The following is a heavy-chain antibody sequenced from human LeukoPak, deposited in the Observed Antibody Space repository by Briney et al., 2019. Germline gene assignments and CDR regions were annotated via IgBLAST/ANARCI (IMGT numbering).Heavy chain of an antibody. Sequence: PSETLSLTCGVSGGSISSANWWSWVRQPPGQGLEWIGEISLSGLTNYNPSLKSRVTMSLDKSKNHLSLNLTSVTAADTAVYYCSRESGAFSPFGYWGQGTLVTVSS. CDR2: ISLSGLT. J-gene: IGHJ4*02. CDR3: SRESGAFSPFGY. CDR1: GGSISSANW. D-gene: IGHD1-26*01. V-gene: IGHV4-4*02.